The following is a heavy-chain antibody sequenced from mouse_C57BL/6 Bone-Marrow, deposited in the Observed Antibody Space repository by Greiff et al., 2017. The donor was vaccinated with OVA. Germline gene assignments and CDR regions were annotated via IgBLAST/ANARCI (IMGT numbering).Heavy chain of an antibody. CDR3: AITTVVATDFDY. CDR1: GFTFSDYG. J-gene: IGHJ2*01. Sequence: DVMLVESGGGLVKPGGSLKLSCAASGFTFSDYGMHWVRQAPEKGLEWVAYISSGSSTIYYADTVKGRFTISRDNAKNTLFLQMTSLRSEDTAMXYCAITTVVATDFDYWGQGTTLTVSS. D-gene: IGHD1-1*01. V-gene: IGHV5-17*01. CDR2: ISSGSSTI.